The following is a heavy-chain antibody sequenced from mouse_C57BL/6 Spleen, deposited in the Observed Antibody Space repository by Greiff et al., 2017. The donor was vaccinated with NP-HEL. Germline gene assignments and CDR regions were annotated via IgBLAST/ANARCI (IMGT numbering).Heavy chain of an antibody. Sequence: EVHLVESGGDLLKPGGSLKLSCAASGFTFSSYGMSWVRQTPDTRLEWVATISSGGSYTYYPDSVKGRFTISRDNAKNTLYLQMSSLKSEDTAMYYCARHDDYDAYYFDYWGKGTTLTVSS. CDR2: ISSGGSYT. CDR3: ARHDDYDAYYFDY. D-gene: IGHD2-4*01. J-gene: IGHJ2*01. V-gene: IGHV5-6*01. CDR1: GFTFSSYG.